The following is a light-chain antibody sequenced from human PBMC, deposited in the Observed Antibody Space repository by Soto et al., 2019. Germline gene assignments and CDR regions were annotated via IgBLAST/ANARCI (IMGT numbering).Light chain of an antibody. V-gene: IGKV3-20*01. CDR2: AAS. CDR1: QSVSSNY. J-gene: IGKJ2*01. Sequence: EIVLTQSPGTLSLSPGEGATLSCRASQSVSSNYLAWYQQKPGQTPRLLIYAASSRAAGIPDRFSGSGSETDFTLTISRLEPEDFAVYYCQQYGSSPPRYTFGQGTKLEIK. CDR3: QQYGSSPPRYT.